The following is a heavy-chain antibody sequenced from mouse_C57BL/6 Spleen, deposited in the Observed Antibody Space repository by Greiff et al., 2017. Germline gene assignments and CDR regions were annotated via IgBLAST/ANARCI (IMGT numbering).Heavy chain of an antibody. D-gene: IGHD1-1*01. CDR1: GFTFTDYY. V-gene: IGHV7-3*01. J-gene: IGHJ2*01. Sequence: DVMLVESGGGLVQPGGSLSLSCAASGFTFTDYYMSWVRQPPGKALEWLGFIRNKANGYTTEYSASVKGRFTISRDNSQSILYLQMNALRAEDSATYYCARSPHYYGSSHYFDYWGQGTTRTVSS. CDR3: ARSPHYYGSSHYFDY. CDR2: IRNKANGYTT.